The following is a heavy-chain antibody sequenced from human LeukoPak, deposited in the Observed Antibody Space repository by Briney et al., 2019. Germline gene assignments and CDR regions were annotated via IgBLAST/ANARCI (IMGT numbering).Heavy chain of an antibody. D-gene: IGHD6-13*01. J-gene: IGHJ2*01. CDR1: GGSISSSSYY. V-gene: IGHV4-39*07. CDR2: IYYSGST. Sequence: SETLSLTCTVSGGSISSSSYYWGWIRQPPGKGLEWIGSIYYSGSTYYNPSLKSRVTISVDTSKNQFSLKLSSVTAADTAVYYCARSAAAGLCWGRGTLVTVSS. CDR3: ARSAAAGLC.